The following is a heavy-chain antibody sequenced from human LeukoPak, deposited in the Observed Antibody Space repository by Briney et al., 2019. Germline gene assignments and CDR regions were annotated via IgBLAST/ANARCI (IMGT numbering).Heavy chain of an antibody. CDR1: GASINSDKW. V-gene: IGHV4/OR15-8*01. CDR3: AREGGLGYCSSTSCSGFDP. CDR2: IHHSGSF. J-gene: IGHJ5*02. Sequence: SETLSLTCVLSGASINSDKWWTWVRQPAQKGLEWIGEIHHSGSFNYNPSLKSRVTMSVDTSKNQFTLKLSSVTAADTAVYYCAREGGLGYCSSTSCSGFDPWGQGTLVTVSS. D-gene: IGHD2-2*01.